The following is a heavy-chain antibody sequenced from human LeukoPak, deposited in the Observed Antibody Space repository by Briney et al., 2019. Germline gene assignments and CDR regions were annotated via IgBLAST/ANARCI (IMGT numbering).Heavy chain of an antibody. CDR2: INHRGST. CDR3: TRGFGGEQLVLDHGGFDY. CDR1: GGSFSGYY. Sequence: SETLSLTCAVYGGSFSGYYWSWIRQPPGKGLEWIGEINHRGSTNYNPSLKSRVTISVDTSKNQFSLKLSSVTAADTAVYYCTRGFGGEQLVLDHGGFDYWGQGTLVTVSS. D-gene: IGHD6-6*01. V-gene: IGHV4-34*01. J-gene: IGHJ4*02.